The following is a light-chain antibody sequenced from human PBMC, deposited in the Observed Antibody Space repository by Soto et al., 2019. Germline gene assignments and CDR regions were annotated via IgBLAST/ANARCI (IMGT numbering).Light chain of an antibody. CDR2: EVS. CDR3: SSYPISSPVV. V-gene: IGLV2-14*01. CDR1: SSDVGGYDY. Sequence: QSVLTQPASVSGSPGQSITISCNGTSSDVGGYDYVSWYQQYPGKAPKLMIYEVSNRPSGVSDRFSGSKSGNTASLTISGLQAEDEADYYCSSYPISSPVVFGGGTKLTVL. J-gene: IGLJ2*01.